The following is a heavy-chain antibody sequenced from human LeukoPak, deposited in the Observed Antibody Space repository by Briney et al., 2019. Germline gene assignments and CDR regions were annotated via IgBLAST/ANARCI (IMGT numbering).Heavy chain of an antibody. CDR1: GFTFSSYS. CDR3: ARDLYYDSSGYYPSFDY. J-gene: IGHJ4*02. Sequence: GGSLRLSCAASGFTFSSYSMNWVRQAPGKGLEWVSYIGSSSSTIYYADSVKGRFTISRDNAKNSLYLQMNSLRDEDTAVYYCARDLYYDSSGYYPSFDYWGQGTLVTVSS. V-gene: IGHV3-48*02. D-gene: IGHD3-22*01. CDR2: IGSSSSTI.